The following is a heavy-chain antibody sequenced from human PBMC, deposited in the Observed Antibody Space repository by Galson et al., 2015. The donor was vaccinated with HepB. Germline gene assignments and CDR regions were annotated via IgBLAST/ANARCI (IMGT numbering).Heavy chain of an antibody. CDR1: GFTFSDYY. CDR2: IRNSDSTI. J-gene: IGHJ5*02. CDR3: AREGSRLRVGRWFDP. V-gene: IGHV3-11*01. Sequence: SLRLSCAASGFTFSDYYMSWIRQAPGKGLEWVSYIRNSDSTIYYADSVKGRFTISRDNAKNSLFLQMNSLRAEDTAVYYCAREGSRLRVGRWFDPWGQGTLVTVSS. D-gene: IGHD1-26*01.